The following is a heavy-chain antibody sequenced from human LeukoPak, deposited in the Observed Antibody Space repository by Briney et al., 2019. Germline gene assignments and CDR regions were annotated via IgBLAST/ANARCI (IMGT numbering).Heavy chain of an antibody. CDR2: ISVSATNT. CDR1: GFTFSSFD. J-gene: IGHJ1*01. D-gene: IGHD3-22*01. Sequence: GGSLRLSCAAPGFTFSSFDMTWVRQAPGKGLEWVSTISVSATNTYYADSVKGRFTISRDNSKNTLYLQMNSLRADDTAVYYCATITSMRVVLISWGQGTLVTVSS. CDR3: ATITSMRVVLIS. V-gene: IGHV3-23*01.